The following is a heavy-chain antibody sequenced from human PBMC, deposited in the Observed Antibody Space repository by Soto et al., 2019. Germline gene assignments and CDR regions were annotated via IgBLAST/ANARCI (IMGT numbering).Heavy chain of an antibody. V-gene: IGHV1-46*01. Sequence: ASVKVSCKASGYTFTSYYMHWVRQAPGQGLEWMGIINPSGGSTSYAQKFQGRVTMTRDTSTSAVYMELSSLRSEDTAVYYCARDPPPYDILTGSLSGAFDIWGEGTMVTVSS. J-gene: IGHJ3*02. CDR3: ARDPPPYDILTGSLSGAFDI. CDR2: INPSGGST. D-gene: IGHD3-9*01. CDR1: GYTFTSYY.